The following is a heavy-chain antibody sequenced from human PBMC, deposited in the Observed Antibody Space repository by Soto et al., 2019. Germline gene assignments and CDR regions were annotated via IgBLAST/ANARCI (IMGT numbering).Heavy chain of an antibody. D-gene: IGHD6-6*01. Sequence: QVQLVQSGAEVKKPGASVKVSCKVSGYTLTELSMHWVRQAPGKGLEWMGGFDPEDGETIYAQKVQGRVTMTEDTSTDTTYMELSSLRSEDTAVYYCATFYPIGAHTWEAARAEYFQHWGKGTLVTVSS. V-gene: IGHV1-24*01. CDR3: ATFYPIGAHTWEAARAEYFQH. CDR2: FDPEDGET. CDR1: GYTLTELS. J-gene: IGHJ1*01.